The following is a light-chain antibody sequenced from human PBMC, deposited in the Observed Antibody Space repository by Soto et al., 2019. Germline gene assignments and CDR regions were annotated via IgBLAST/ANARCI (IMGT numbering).Light chain of an antibody. CDR1: QSVRSS. CDR3: QQYTDWPTT. CDR2: GAS. Sequence: EIVRTQSPATLSLSPGDRATTSGRASQSVRSSLAWYQQKPGQAPRLLIYGASTRATAIPARFSGSGSGTEFTLIISSLQSEDLAVYYCQQYTDWPTTFGQGTKVDIK. V-gene: IGKV3-15*01. J-gene: IGKJ1*01.